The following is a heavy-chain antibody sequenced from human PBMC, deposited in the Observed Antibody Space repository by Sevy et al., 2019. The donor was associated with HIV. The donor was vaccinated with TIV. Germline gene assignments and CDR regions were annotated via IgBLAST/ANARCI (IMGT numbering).Heavy chain of an antibody. CDR3: AREALTTGWFDP. J-gene: IGHJ5*02. D-gene: IGHD1-1*01. Sequence: SETLSLTCAVSGGSISSDNYSWSWMRQPLGKGLEWIGYIYHSGSTHYNLSLKSRVTISVDRSKNQFSLKLSSVTAADTAVYYCAREALTTGWFDPWGQGTLVTVSS. CDR1: GGSISSDNYS. V-gene: IGHV4-30-2*01. CDR2: IYHSGST.